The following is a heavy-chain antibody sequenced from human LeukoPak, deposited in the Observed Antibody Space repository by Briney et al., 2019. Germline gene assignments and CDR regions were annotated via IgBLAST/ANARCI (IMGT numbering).Heavy chain of an antibody. V-gene: IGHV3-69-1*01. CDR1: GFTFTDYT. D-gene: IGHD4-23*01. J-gene: IGHJ4*02. CDR3: ARDRPYVGFDY. CDR2: ISTSSNI. Sequence: PGGSLRLSCAASGFTFTDYTINWVRQAPGKGLEWVSSISTSSNIYYADSVKGRFTVSRDNAKNSVYLQTNSLRAEDTAVYYCARDRPYVGFDYWGQGTLVTVSS.